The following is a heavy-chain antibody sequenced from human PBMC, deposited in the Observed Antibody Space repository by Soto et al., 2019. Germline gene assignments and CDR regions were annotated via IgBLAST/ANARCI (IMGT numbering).Heavy chain of an antibody. CDR3: ARLRLSLVRGVLVVVTFDI. CDR2: ISYSGSA. D-gene: IGHD3-10*01. V-gene: IGHV4-39*02. J-gene: IGHJ3*02. CDR1: GGSIRSSSFS. Sequence: HLQLQESGPGLVKPSETLSLTCTVSGGSIRSSSFSWGWIRQSPGKGLEWIGSISYSGSADYSPPLKSRTTIYVDTSKHHFSLKLSSVTAADTAVYFCARLRLSLVRGVLVVVTFDIWGQGTLVTVSS.